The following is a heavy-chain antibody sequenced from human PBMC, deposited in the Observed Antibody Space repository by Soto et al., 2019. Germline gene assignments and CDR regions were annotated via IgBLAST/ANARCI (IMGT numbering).Heavy chain of an antibody. CDR2: ISAYNGNT. V-gene: IGHV1-18*04. CDR1: GYTFTSYG. J-gene: IGHJ4*02. CDR3: ARVPVRHPTAHLTWIQLWTFDY. Sequence: ASVKVSCKASGYTFTSYGISWVRQAPGQGLEWMGWISAYNGNTNYAQKLQGRVTMTTDTSTSTAYMELRSLRSDDTAVYYCARVPVRHPTAHLTWIQLWTFDYWGQGTLVTVSS. D-gene: IGHD5-18*01.